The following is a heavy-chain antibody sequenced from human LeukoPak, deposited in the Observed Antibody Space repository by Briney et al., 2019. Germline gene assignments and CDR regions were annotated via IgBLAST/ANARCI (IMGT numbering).Heavy chain of an antibody. Sequence: GALRLSCAASGFTVSSNYMSWVRQAPGKGLDWVSVIFSGGGRNYADSVKGRFTISRDNSKNTLYLQMNSLRAEDTAVYYCAGYYDTSGSHAFDIWGQGTMVTVSS. CDR3: AGYYDTSGSHAFDI. D-gene: IGHD3-22*01. J-gene: IGHJ3*02. V-gene: IGHV3-53*01. CDR1: GFTVSSNY. CDR2: IFSGGGR.